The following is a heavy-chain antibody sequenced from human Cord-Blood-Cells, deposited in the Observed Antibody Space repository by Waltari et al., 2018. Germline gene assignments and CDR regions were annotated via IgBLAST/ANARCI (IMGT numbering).Heavy chain of an antibody. D-gene: IGHD2-15*01. Sequence: QVQLVQSGAEVKKPGSSVKVSCKASGGTFSSYAISWVRQAPGHGLEWMGRILPICGTAKYVKKFQGRGTITADESTSTAYMELSRLRSEDTAVYYCARGGGIVVVVAAHPGAFDIWGQGTMVTVSS. J-gene: IGHJ3*02. CDR2: ILPICGTA. CDR3: ARGGGIVVVVAAHPGAFDI. CDR1: GGTFSSYA. V-gene: IGHV1-69*18.